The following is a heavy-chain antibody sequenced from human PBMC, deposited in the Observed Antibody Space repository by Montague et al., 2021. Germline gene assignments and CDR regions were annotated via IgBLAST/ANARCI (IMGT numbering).Heavy chain of an antibody. J-gene: IGHJ4*02. D-gene: IGHD3-10*01. CDR3: VKDTRDYYPDF. Sequence: SRRLSCAASGFIFNNYVMNWVRQAPGKGLEWVSGINGNSINIDYADSVKGRFTISRDNAKNSLYLQMNGLRAEDTAFYYCVKDTRDYYPDFWGQGILVTVSS. V-gene: IGHV3-9*01. CDR2: INGNSINI. CDR1: GFIFNNYV.